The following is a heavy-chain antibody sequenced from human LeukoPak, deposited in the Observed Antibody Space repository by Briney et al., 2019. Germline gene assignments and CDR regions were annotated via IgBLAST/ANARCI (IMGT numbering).Heavy chain of an antibody. Sequence: GGSLRLSCAASEFTFKNAWMNWVRQAPGKGLDWVGRIRSKTDGGTTDYAAPVRGRFTISRDDSKNMLYLQMNSLKTEDTAVYYCSTGLIPTTGYYWGQGTLVAVSS. V-gene: IGHV3-15*01. CDR1: EFTFKNAW. CDR3: STGLIPTTGYY. J-gene: IGHJ4*02. CDR2: IRSKTDGGTT. D-gene: IGHD1-1*01.